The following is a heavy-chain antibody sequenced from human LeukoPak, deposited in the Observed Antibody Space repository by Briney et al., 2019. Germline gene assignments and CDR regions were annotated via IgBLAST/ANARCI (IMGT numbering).Heavy chain of an antibody. D-gene: IGHD1-26*01. CDR3: ARGAKVGTTTLEIFDI. CDR2: ISSSGSAR. Sequence: GGSLTLSCAASGFSFSSYEMNWVRQAPGKGLEWLWFISSSGSARYYAVSVNGRFTIDRDNAKNSLFLQTNSLRAEDTAVYYCARGAKVGTTTLEIFDIWGQGTMVTVSS. J-gene: IGHJ3*02. CDR1: GFSFSSYE. V-gene: IGHV3-48*03.